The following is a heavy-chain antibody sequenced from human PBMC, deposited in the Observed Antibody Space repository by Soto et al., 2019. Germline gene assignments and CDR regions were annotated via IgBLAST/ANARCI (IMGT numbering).Heavy chain of an antibody. CDR1: GYTFTSYA. Sequence: QVQLVQSGAEVKKPGASVKVSCKASGYTFTSYAMHWVRQAPGQRLEWMGWINAGNGNTKYSQKFQGRVTITRDTSASTAYIELTCLRSQYTAVYYCARDVGATGDWGQGTLVTVSS. J-gene: IGHJ4*02. CDR3: ARDVGATGD. D-gene: IGHD1-26*01. CDR2: INAGNGNT. V-gene: IGHV1-3*01.